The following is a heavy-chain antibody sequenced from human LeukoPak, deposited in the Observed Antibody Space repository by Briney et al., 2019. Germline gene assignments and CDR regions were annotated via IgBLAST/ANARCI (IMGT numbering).Heavy chain of an antibody. V-gene: IGHV4-59*01. Sequence: SETLSLTCTVSGGSISSYYWSWIRQPPGEGLEWIGYIYYSGSTNYNPSLKSRVTISVDTSKNQFSLKLSSVTAADTAVYYCARARWVSLPFHWGQGTLVTVSS. CDR1: GGSISSYY. CDR2: IYYSGST. D-gene: IGHD1-26*01. CDR3: ARARWVSLPFH. J-gene: IGHJ4*02.